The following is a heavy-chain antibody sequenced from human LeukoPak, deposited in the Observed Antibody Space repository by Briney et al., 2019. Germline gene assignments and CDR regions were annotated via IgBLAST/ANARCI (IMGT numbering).Heavy chain of an antibody. V-gene: IGHV1-2*02. D-gene: IGHD6-19*01. CDR2: INPNSGGT. CDR1: GYTFTGYY. CDR3: ARDSIAVAGNPVDY. Sequence: GASVKVSCKASGYTFTGYYMHWVGQAPGQGLAWMGWINPNSGGTNYAQKFQGRVTMTRDTSISTAYMELSRLRSDDTAVYYCARDSIAVAGNPVDYWGQGTLVTVSS. J-gene: IGHJ4*02.